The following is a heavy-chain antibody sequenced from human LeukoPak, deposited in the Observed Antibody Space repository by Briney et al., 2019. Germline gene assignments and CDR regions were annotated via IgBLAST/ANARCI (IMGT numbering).Heavy chain of an antibody. J-gene: IGHJ4*02. D-gene: IGHD2-21*02. CDR3: AGGLAYCGGDCRLGDY. CDR2: INTVGTT. V-gene: IGHV3-66*01. Sequence: GRSLRLSCAASGFTFSSNGMHWVRQAPGKGLEWVSVINTVGTTYYADSVRGRFTISRDNTKNTLYLRMNSLRVEDTAVYYCAGGLAYCGGDCRLGDYWGQGTLVTVSS. CDR1: GFTFSSNG.